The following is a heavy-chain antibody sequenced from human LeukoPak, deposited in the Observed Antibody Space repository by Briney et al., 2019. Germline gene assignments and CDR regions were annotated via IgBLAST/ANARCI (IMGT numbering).Heavy chain of an antibody. J-gene: IGHJ4*02. D-gene: IGHD6-13*01. V-gene: IGHV3-48*01. CDR1: GFTFSSYS. Sequence: QPGGSLRLSCAASGFTFSSYSTNWVRQAPGKGLEWVSYISSSSSTIYYADSVKGRFTISRDNSKNTLYLQMNSLRAEDTAMYYCARGGIAAAGDYWGQGTLVTVSS. CDR3: ARGGIAAAGDY. CDR2: ISSSSSTI.